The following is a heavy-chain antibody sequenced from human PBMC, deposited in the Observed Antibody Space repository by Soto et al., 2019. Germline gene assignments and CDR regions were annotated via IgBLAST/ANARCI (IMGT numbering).Heavy chain of an antibody. CDR2: TIPIFGTA. Sequence: SVKVPGKASGGTFSSYAISCVRQAPGQGLEWMGGTIPIFGTANYAQKFQGRVTITADKSTSTAYMELSRLRSEDTAVYYCARDRGLYCSGGSCYSRPVMDVWGQGTTVTVSS. CDR3: ARDRGLYCSGGSCYSRPVMDV. V-gene: IGHV1-69*06. J-gene: IGHJ6*02. CDR1: GGTFSSYA. D-gene: IGHD2-15*01.